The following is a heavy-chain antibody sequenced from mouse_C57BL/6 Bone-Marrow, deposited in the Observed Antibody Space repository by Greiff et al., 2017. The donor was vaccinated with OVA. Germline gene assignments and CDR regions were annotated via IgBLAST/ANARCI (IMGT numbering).Heavy chain of an antibody. CDR1: GFSFNTYA. V-gene: IGHV10-1*01. CDR2: IRSKSNNYAT. J-gene: IGHJ2*01. CDR3: VGHWGDY. Sequence: DVMLVESGGGLVQPKGSLKLSCAASGFSFNTYAMNWVRQAPGQGLEWVARIRSKSNNYATYYADSVKDRFTISRADSESMLYLRMNTLKAEAAAMYCCVGHWGDYWGQGTTLTVSS. D-gene: IGHD4-1*01.